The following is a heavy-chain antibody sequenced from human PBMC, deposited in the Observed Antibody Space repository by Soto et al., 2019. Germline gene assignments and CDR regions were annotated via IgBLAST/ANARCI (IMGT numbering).Heavy chain of an antibody. V-gene: IGHV1-18*01. CDR2: ISPYTGNT. D-gene: IGHD3-16*01. Sequence: QVQLVQSGDEVKKPGASVKLSCKASGYIFVNSGIAWVRQAPGQGLEWMGWISPYTGNTHSASTVQDSLTMTTDTSTTTAYMDLGSLSSDDTAVYYCVMVDNYVTPTPQDVWGQGTTVTVSS. J-gene: IGHJ6*02. CDR3: VMVDNYVTPTPQDV. CDR1: GYIFVNSG.